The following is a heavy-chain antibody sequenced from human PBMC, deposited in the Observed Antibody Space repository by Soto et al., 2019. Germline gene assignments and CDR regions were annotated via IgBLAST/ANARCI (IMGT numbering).Heavy chain of an antibody. Sequence: EVQLLESGGGLVQPGGSLRLSCAASGFTFSSYAMSWVRQAPGKGLEWVSGVSGSGGSTYYEDSVKGRFTISRDRSKKSMFLQKNSLTAEDTAVNYCADGQRADSYCYPSSYYCGRYVWGQGTTVTVS. V-gene: IGHV3-23*01. CDR2: VSGSGGST. J-gene: IGHJ6*02. CDR3: ADGQRADSYCYPSSYYCGRYV. CDR1: GFTFSSYA. D-gene: IGHD5-18*01.